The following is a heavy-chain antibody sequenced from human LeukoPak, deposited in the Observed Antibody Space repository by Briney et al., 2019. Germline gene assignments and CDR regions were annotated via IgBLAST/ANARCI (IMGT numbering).Heavy chain of an antibody. D-gene: IGHD1-26*01. CDR3: ATQAPLREWELLRLRLYYYYMDV. Sequence: ASVKVSCKASGYTFTGYYMHWVRQAPGQGLEWMGWINPNSGGTNYAQKFQGRVTMTRNTSISTAYMELSSLRSEDTAVYYCATQAPLREWELLRLRLYYYYMDVWGKGTTVTVSS. CDR1: GYTFTGYY. CDR2: INPNSGGT. V-gene: IGHV1-2*02. J-gene: IGHJ6*03.